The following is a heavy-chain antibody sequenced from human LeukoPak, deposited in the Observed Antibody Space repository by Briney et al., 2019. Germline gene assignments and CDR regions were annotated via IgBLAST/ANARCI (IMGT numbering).Heavy chain of an antibody. J-gene: IGHJ1*01. CDR2: ISSSSSYT. CDR1: GVTFSDYY. V-gene: IGHV3-11*06. CDR3: ARDLATRYCSSTSCPPPEYFHH. D-gene: IGHD2-2*01. Sequence: GGSLRLSCAASGVTFSDYYMSWIRQAPGKGLEWVSYISSSSSYTNYADSVKGRFTISRDNAKNSLYLQMNSLRAEDTAVYYCARDLATRYCSSTSCPPPEYFHHWGQGTLVTVSS.